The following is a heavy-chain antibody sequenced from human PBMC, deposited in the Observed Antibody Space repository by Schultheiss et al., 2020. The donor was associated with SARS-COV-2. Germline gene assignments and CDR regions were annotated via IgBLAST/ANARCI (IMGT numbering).Heavy chain of an antibody. CDR1: GFTFSSYS. V-gene: IGHV3-74*01. CDR2: TNEDGTTT. D-gene: IGHD3-10*01. CDR3: ARDLSGKDDY. Sequence: GGSLRLSCAASGFTFSSYSMNWVRQAPGKGLMWVARTNEDGTTTNYADSVKGRFTISRDNAKKTLYLQMNSLRADDTAVYFCARDLSGKDDYWGQGTLVTVSS. J-gene: IGHJ4*02.